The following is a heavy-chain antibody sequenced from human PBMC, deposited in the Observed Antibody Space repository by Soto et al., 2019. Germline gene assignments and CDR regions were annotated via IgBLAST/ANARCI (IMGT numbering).Heavy chain of an antibody. D-gene: IGHD1-26*01. J-gene: IGHJ4*02. Sequence: PSETLSLTCTVSGGSISSSNYYWGWIRQPPGKGLEWIGTIYYSGSTYYNPSLKSRVTISVDTSKNQFSLKLSSVTAADTAVYYCARAYSGSYYASLGYWGQGTLVTVSS. CDR1: GGSISSSNYY. V-gene: IGHV4-39*07. CDR3: ARAYSGSYYASLGY. CDR2: IYYSGST.